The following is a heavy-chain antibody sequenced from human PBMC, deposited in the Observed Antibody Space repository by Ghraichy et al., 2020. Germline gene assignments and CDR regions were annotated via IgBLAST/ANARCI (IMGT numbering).Heavy chain of an antibody. CDR2: ISAYNGNT. CDR3: ARDGGFPKTYDSSGYYKYYFDY. J-gene: IGHJ4*02. V-gene: IGHV1-18*01. CDR1: GYTFTSYG. Sequence: ASVKVSCKASGYTFTSYGISWVRQAPGQGLEWMGWISAYNGNTNYAQKLQGRVTMTTDTSTSTAYMEMRSLRSDDTAVYYCARDGGFPKTYDSSGYYKYYFDYWGQGTLVTVSS. D-gene: IGHD3-22*01.